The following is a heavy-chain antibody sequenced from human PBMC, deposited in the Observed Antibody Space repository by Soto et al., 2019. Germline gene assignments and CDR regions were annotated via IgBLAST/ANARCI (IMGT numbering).Heavy chain of an antibody. CDR3: ARSPYYYDSSGYYLNY. J-gene: IGHJ4*02. Sequence: SVKVSCKASGGTFSSYAISWVRQAPGQGLEWMGGIIPIFGTANYAQKFQGRVTITADESTSTAYMELSNLRSEDTAVYYCARSPYYYDSSGYYLNYWGQGTLVTVSS. V-gene: IGHV1-69*13. CDR2: IIPIFGTA. D-gene: IGHD3-22*01. CDR1: GGTFSSYA.